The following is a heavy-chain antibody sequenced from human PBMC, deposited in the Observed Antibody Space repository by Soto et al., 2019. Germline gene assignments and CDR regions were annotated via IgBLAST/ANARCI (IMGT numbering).Heavy chain of an antibody. Sequence: SVKVSCKASGGTFSSYAISWVRQAPGQGLEWMGGIIPIFGTANYAQKFQGRVTITADESTSTAYMELSSLRSEDTAVYYCAREGGYDSYYYYGMDVWGQGTTVTVSS. CDR2: IIPIFGTA. CDR1: GGTFSSYA. J-gene: IGHJ6*02. V-gene: IGHV1-69*13. D-gene: IGHD5-12*01. CDR3: AREGGYDSYYYYGMDV.